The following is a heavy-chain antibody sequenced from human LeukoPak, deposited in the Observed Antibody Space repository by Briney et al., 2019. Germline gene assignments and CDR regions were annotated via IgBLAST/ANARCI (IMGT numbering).Heavy chain of an antibody. Sequence: GGSLRLSCAASGFTFSSYEMNWVRQAPGKGLEWVSYISSSGSTIYYADSVKGRFTISRDNAKNSLYLQMNSLRAEDTAVYYCAREFYDSSGLDYWGQGTLVTVSS. J-gene: IGHJ4*02. CDR3: AREFYDSSGLDY. D-gene: IGHD3-22*01. V-gene: IGHV3-48*03. CDR2: ISSSGSTI. CDR1: GFTFSSYE.